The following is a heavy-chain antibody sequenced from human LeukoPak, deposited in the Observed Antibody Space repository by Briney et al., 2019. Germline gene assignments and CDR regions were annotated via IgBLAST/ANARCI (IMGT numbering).Heavy chain of an antibody. CDR2: ITGSGVRT. D-gene: IGHD5-12*01. CDR1: GFTFSTYA. J-gene: IGHJ4*02. Sequence: GGSLRLSCAASGFTFSTYALSWVRQVSGKGLEWVSSITGSGVRTFYADSVKGRFTISRDNSKSTLYVQMNSLRAEDTAVYYCAKGDHVLATSSDRVFEYWGQGTLVTVSS. CDR3: AKGDHVLATSSDRVFEY. V-gene: IGHV3-23*01.